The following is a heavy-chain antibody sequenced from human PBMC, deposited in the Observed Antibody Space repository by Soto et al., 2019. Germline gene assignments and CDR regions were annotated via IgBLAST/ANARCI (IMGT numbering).Heavy chain of an antibody. CDR1: GDTFTKYA. CDR2: IVPVFGRV. CDR3: AGVASGSTWDYFDY. J-gene: IGHJ4*02. D-gene: IGHD3-10*01. V-gene: IGHV1-69*06. Sequence: QVHLVQSGAEVRKPGSSVRVSCKASGDTFTKYAISWLRQAPGQGLEWMGGIVPVFGRVTYAQRFQDRVSIIADKSTATPYLELTSLTADDTAVYYCAGVASGSTWDYFDYWGQGTLVTVSS.